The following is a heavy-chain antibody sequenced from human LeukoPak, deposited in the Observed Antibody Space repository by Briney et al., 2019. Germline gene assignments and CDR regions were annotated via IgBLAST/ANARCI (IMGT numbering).Heavy chain of an antibody. CDR3: ARGRGVRRHYYGMDV. CDR1: GGSISSYY. D-gene: IGHD1-1*01. Sequence: SETLSLTCTVSGGSISSYYWSWIRQPPGKGLEWIGYIYYSGSTNYNPSLKSRVTISVDTSKNQFSLKLSSVTAADTAVYYCARGRGVRRHYYGMDVWGQGTTVTVSS. V-gene: IGHV4-59*01. J-gene: IGHJ6*02. CDR2: IYYSGST.